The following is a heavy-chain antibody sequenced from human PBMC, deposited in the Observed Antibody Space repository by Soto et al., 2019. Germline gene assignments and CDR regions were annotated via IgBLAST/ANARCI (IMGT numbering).Heavy chain of an antibody. CDR1: GGSLGSSSYY. D-gene: IGHD6-13*01. CDR3: ASIAAPGTTHFDF. CDR2: IYYSGNT. V-gene: IGHV4-39*01. Sequence: LSLTCTVSGGSLGSSSYYWGWIRQSPGKGLEWIGNIYYSGNTFYNPSLKSRVTISVDTSENQFYLHLSSVTAADTAIFYCASIAAPGTTHFDFWGQGTLVTVSS. J-gene: IGHJ4*02.